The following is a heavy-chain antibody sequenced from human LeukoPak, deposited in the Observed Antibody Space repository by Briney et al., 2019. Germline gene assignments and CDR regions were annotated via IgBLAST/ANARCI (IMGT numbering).Heavy chain of an antibody. Sequence: GESLKISCKGSGYSFTSYWIGWVRQMPGKGLEWVSSIRSSTTYVYYADSVKGRFTISRDNAKNSLYLQMNSLRAEDTAVYYCARDSLTMIVGRQKRGLDYWGQGTLVTVSS. CDR2: IRSSTTYV. J-gene: IGHJ4*02. V-gene: IGHV3-21*01. CDR3: ARDSLTMIVGRQKRGLDY. CDR1: GYSFTSYW. D-gene: IGHD3-22*01.